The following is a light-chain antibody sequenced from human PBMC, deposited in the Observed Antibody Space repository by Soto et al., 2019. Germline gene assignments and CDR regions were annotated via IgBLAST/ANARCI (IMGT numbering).Light chain of an antibody. J-gene: IGKJ4*01. CDR1: QSISSW. Sequence: DIQMTQSPSTLSASVGDRVTITCRASQSISSWLAWYQQKPGKAPKLLIYKASSLESGVPTRFSGSGSGTEFTLTISSLQPDDFATYYCQQYNSYSQACGGGTKVEIK. V-gene: IGKV1-5*03. CDR3: QQYNSYSQA. CDR2: KAS.